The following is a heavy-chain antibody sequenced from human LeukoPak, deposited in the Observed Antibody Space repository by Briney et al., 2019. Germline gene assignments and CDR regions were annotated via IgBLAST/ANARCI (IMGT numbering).Heavy chain of an antibody. J-gene: IGHJ6*02. Sequence: SQTLSLTCTVSGGSISSGDYYWSWIRQPPGKGLEWIGYIYYSGSTYYNPSLKSRVTISVDTSKNQFSLKLSSVTAADTAVYYCARGSLPAIGWFGANYYGMDVWGQGATVTVSS. CDR3: ARGSLPAIGWFGANYYGMDV. CDR2: IYYSGST. V-gene: IGHV4-30-4*01. D-gene: IGHD3-10*01. CDR1: GGSISSGDYY.